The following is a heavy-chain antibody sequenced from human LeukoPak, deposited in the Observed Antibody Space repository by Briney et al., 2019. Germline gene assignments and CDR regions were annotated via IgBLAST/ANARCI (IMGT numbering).Heavy chain of an antibody. Sequence: QPGGSLRLSCAASGFTFSSYEMNWVRQAPGKGLEWVSDISSSGSTIYYADSVKGRFTISRDNAKNSLYLQMNSLRAEDTAVYYCARDWGYGMDVWGKGTTVTVSS. V-gene: IGHV3-48*03. J-gene: IGHJ6*04. D-gene: IGHD3-16*01. CDR3: ARDWGYGMDV. CDR1: GFTFSSYE. CDR2: ISSSGSTI.